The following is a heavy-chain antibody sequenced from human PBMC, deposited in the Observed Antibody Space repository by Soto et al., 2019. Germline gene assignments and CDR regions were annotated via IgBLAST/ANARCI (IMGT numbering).Heavy chain of an antibody. CDR3: ARVGRMFDDYYGMDV. V-gene: IGHV3-74*01. Sequence: EMQLVESGGGLVKPGGSLRISCAASGFTFSNYWMHWFRQTPGKGLVWVSRISTDGSSTWDADSVKGRFTISRDSAKNTLYLQMSSLRAEDTAVYYCARVGRMFDDYYGMDVWGQGTTVAVSS. J-gene: IGHJ6*02. D-gene: IGHD3-10*02. CDR1: GFTFSNYW. CDR2: ISTDGSST.